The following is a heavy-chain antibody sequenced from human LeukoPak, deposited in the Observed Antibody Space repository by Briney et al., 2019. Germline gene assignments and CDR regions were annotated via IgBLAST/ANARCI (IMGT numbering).Heavy chain of an antibody. V-gene: IGHV4-61*02. Sequence: SETLSLTCTVSGGSISSGSYYWSWIRQPAGKGLEWIGRIYTSGSTNYNPSLKSRVTISVDTSKNQFSLKLSSVTAADTAVYYCARLIAVAGTGNDYYYYYGTDVWGQGTTVTVSS. CDR3: ARLIAVAGTGNDYYYYYGTDV. D-gene: IGHD6-19*01. J-gene: IGHJ6*02. CDR2: IYTSGST. CDR1: GGSISSGSYY.